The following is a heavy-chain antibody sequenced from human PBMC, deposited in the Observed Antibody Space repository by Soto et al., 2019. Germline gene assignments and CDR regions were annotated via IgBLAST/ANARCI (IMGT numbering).Heavy chain of an antibody. CDR3: ARGPEVYMGWYVDY. CDR1: GYTFTGYY. CDR2: INPNSGGT. Sequence: GASVKVSCKASGYTFTGYYMHWVRQAPGQGLEWMGWINPNSGGTNYAQKFQGWVTMTRDTSISTAYMELSSLRSEDTAVYYCARGPEVYMGWYVDYWGQGTPVTVSS. D-gene: IGHD6-19*01. V-gene: IGHV1-2*04. J-gene: IGHJ4*02.